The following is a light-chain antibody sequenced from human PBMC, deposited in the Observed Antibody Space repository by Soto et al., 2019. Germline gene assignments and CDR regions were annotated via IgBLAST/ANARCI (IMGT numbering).Light chain of an antibody. J-gene: IGKJ1*01. CDR1: QSISSW. CDR2: DAS. V-gene: IGKV1-5*01. Sequence: DIQMTQSPSTLSASVGDRVTITCRASQSISSWLAWYQQKPGKAPKLLIYDASSLESGVPSRFSGSGSGTEFTLTISSLQPDDSATYYCQQYNSPWTFGQGTKVEIK. CDR3: QQYNSPWT.